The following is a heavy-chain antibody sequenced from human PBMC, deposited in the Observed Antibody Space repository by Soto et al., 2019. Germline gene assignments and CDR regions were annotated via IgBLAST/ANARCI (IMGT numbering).Heavy chain of an antibody. D-gene: IGHD3-22*01. CDR2: LVPIFGTR. CDR1: GGTFSRYS. J-gene: IGHJ6*02. V-gene: IGHV1-69*01. CDR3: ARPYEGGYSSNHHYYYALDV. Sequence: QVQLVQSGAEVKKPGSSVKVSCKISGGTFSRYSISWVRQAPGQGLEWMGGLVPIFGTRNYAQKFQDRVTITTDEAATTAHMELSNLRSEDTAIYYCARPYEGGYSSNHHYYYALDVWGQGPAVTVSS.